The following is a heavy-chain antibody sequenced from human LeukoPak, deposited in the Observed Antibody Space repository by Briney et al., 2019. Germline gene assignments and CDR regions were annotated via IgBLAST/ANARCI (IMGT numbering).Heavy chain of an antibody. V-gene: IGHV3-30-3*01. D-gene: IGHD6-13*01. CDR1: GFIFSNYG. Sequence: PGGSLRLSCAASGFIFSNYGMHWVRQAPGKGLEWVAAISYDGSTKHYADSVKGRFTISRDNSKNTLYLQMTSLRAEDTAVYYCATIAADSFDLWGQGTMVTVSS. CDR3: ATIAADSFDL. CDR2: ISYDGSTK. J-gene: IGHJ3*01.